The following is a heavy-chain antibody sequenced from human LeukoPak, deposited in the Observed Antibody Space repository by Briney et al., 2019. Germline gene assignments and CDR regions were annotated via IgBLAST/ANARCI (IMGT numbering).Heavy chain of an antibody. Sequence: PGGSLRLSCAARGFTFSDTWMSWVRQSPGQGLEWVGRIQSKADGGTPAYAVPVKGRFIISRDDSKNTVYLQMDSLKIEDTGVYYCTTVYYWGQGTVATVAS. V-gene: IGHV3-15*01. CDR3: TTVYY. CDR1: GFTFSDTW. CDR2: IQSKADGGTP. J-gene: IGHJ4*02.